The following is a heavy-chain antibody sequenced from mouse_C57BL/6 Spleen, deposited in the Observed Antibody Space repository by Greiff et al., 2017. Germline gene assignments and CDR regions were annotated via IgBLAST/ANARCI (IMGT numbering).Heavy chain of an antibody. CDR2: IDPANGNT. CDR1: GFNIKNTY. V-gene: IGHV14-3*01. Sequence: VQLQQSVAELVRPGASVKLSCTASGFNIKNTYMHWVKQRPEQGLEWIGRIDPANGNTKYAPKFQGKATITADTSSNTAYLQLSSLTSEDTAIYYCARWTTVVATKRYFDVWGTGTTVTVSS. CDR3: ARWTTVVATKRYFDV. D-gene: IGHD1-1*01. J-gene: IGHJ1*03.